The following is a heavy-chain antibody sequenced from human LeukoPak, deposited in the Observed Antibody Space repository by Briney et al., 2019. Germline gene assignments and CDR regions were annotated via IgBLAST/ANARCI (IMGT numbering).Heavy chain of an antibody. Sequence: ASVKVSCKASGYTFTSYGISWVRQAPGQGLEWMGWISAYNGNTNYAQKLQGRVTMTTDTSTSTAYMELRSLRSDDTAVYYCARGGSYCGGDCRDPDAFDIWGQGTMVTVSS. CDR3: ARGGSYCGGDCRDPDAFDI. V-gene: IGHV1-18*01. D-gene: IGHD2-21*02. CDR1: GYTFTSYG. J-gene: IGHJ3*02. CDR2: ISAYNGNT.